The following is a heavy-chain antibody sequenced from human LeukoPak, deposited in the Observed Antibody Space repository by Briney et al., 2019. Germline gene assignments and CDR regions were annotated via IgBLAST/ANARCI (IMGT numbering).Heavy chain of an antibody. CDR1: GGSISSYC. V-gene: IGHV4-59*12. CDR3: ATIQRDHAFDI. CDR2: IYYRGST. J-gene: IGHJ3*02. D-gene: IGHD6-25*01. Sequence: SETLSLTCTASGGSISSYCWSWIRQPPGKGLEWIGYIYYRGSTNYNPSLQSRVTLSVDTSRKQFSLKLSSMTAADTAVYFCATIQRDHAFDIWGQGTMVTVSS.